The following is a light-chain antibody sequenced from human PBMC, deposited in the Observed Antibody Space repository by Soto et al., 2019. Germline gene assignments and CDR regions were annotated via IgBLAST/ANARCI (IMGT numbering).Light chain of an antibody. CDR3: QQYNNLPPT. V-gene: IGKV3-11*01. Sequence: EIVLTQSPATLSLSPGERATLSCRASQSVSRYLAWYQQKPGQAPRLLIYDASNRATGIPARFSGSGSGTDFTLTIISLQSEDSAFYYCQQYNNLPPTFGQGTKVDIK. CDR1: QSVSRY. CDR2: DAS. J-gene: IGKJ1*01.